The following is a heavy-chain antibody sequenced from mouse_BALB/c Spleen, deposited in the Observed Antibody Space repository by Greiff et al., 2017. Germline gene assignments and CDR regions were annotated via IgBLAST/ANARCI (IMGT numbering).Heavy chain of an antibody. CDR2: IWTGGGT. J-gene: IGHJ3*01. CDR3: VRDKGYGNYKFAY. V-gene: IGHV2-9-2*01. CDR1: GFSLTSYD. Sequence: VKLMESGPGLVAPSQSLSITCTVSGFSLTSYDISWIRQPPGKGLEWLGVIWTGGGTNYNSAFMSRLSISKDNSKSQVFLKMNSLQTDDTAIYYCVRDKGYGNYKFAYWGQGTLVTVSA. D-gene: IGHD2-10*02.